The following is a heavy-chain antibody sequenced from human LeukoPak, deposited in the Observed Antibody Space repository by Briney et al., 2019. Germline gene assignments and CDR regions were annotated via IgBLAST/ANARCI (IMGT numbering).Heavy chain of an antibody. CDR3: ARLYSGSYYYFDY. J-gene: IGHJ4*02. CDR1: DDSITNTLFY. CDR2: INYSGVT. V-gene: IGHV4-39*07. D-gene: IGHD1-26*01. Sequence: PSETLSLTCTVSDDSITNTLFYWVWIRQSPGKGLESIGSINYSGVTLYNPSLKSRVTMSLDASKNQFSLKLSSVTAADTAVYYCARLYSGSYYYFDYWGQGTLVTVSS.